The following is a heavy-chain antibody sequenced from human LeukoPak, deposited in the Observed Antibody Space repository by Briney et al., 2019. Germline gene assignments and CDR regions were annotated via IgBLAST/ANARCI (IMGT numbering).Heavy chain of an antibody. CDR2: INPNSGGT. J-gene: IGHJ5*02. CDR1: GYTFTGYY. CDR3: ARRIGLLAAAGTRGANWFDP. Sequence: ASVKVSCKASGYTFTGYYMHWVRQAPGQGLEWMGWINPNSGGTNYAQKFQGRVTMTRDTSISTAYMELSRPRSDDTAVYYCARRIGLLAAAGTRGANWFDPWGQGTLVTVSS. V-gene: IGHV1-2*02. D-gene: IGHD6-13*01.